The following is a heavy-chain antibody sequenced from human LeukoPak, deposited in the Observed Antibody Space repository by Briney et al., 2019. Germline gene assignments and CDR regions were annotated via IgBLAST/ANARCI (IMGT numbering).Heavy chain of an antibody. J-gene: IGHJ2*01. Sequence: PSETLSLTCTVSGGSISSYYWSWLRQPAGKGLELIGRIYTSGSTNYNPSLKSRVTMSVDTSENQFSLKLSSVTAADTAMYYCARDWSSGSYWYFDLWGRGTLVTVSS. CDR2: IYTSGST. D-gene: IGHD1-26*01. CDR1: GGSISSYY. V-gene: IGHV4-4*07. CDR3: ARDWSSGSYWYFDL.